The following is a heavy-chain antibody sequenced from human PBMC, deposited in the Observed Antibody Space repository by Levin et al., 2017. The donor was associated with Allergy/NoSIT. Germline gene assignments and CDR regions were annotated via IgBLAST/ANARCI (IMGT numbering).Heavy chain of an antibody. CDR3: IRELAGALPLGMDG. Sequence: LSLTCAASGFTFSNYWMHWVRQAPGKGLVWVSRINTDGSSTHADSVKGRFAISRDNAKNTLYLQMNSLRAEDTAVYYCIRELAGALPLGMDGWGQGTTVTVSS. V-gene: IGHV3-74*01. J-gene: IGHJ6*02. D-gene: IGHD7-27*01. CDR2: INTDGSST. CDR1: GFTFSNYW.